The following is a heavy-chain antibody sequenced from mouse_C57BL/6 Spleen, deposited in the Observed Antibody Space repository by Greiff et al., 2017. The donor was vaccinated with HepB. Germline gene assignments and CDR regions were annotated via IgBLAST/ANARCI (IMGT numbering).Heavy chain of an antibody. CDR1: GYAFTNYL. CDR3: ARLRQGVMDY. D-gene: IGHD2-12*01. CDR2: INPGSGGT. V-gene: IGHV1-54*01. Sequence: QVQLQQSGAELVRPGTSVKVSCKASGYAFTNYLIEWVKQRPGQGLEWIGVINPGSGGTNYNEKFKGKATLTADKSSSTAYMQLSSLTSEDSAVYFCARLRQGVMDYWGQGTSVTVSS. J-gene: IGHJ4*01.